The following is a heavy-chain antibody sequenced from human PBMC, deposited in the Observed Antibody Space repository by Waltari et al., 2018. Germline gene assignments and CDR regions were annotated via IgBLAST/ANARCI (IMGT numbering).Heavy chain of an antibody. Sequence: EVQLAESGGGLVLPGGSLRLACLATGFTFSDHDMDWVRQATEKGLEWVGRSRNKGHSFSTEYAASVRGRFTISRDDSKNSLYIEMNSLKTEDTAVYYCARDLDGDSNLDYWGQGTLVTVSS. CDR3: ARDLDGDSNLDY. CDR1: GFTFSDHD. V-gene: IGHV3-72*01. J-gene: IGHJ4*02. D-gene: IGHD2-21*02. CDR2: SRNKGHSFST.